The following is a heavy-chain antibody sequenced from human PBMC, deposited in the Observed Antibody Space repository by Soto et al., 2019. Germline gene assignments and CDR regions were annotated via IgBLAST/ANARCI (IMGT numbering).Heavy chain of an antibody. V-gene: IGHV2-5*02. D-gene: IGHD2-2*01. CDR2: IFWDDDK. CDR3: AHRRDATVRVPAAISAWFDP. Sequence: SGPTLVNPTQTLTLTCTFSGFSLSNSGEGVGWIRQPPGKALEWLALIFWDDDKRYNSSLRSRLTITKATSKNKVVLTLTNMDPVDTATYYCAHRRDATVRVPAAISAWFDPWGQGTQVTVSS. CDR1: GFSLSNSGEG. J-gene: IGHJ5*02.